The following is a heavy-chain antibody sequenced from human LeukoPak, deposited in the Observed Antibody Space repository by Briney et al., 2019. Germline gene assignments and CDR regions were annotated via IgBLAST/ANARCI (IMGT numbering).Heavy chain of an antibody. CDR3: TTGGIPAAGFDY. D-gene: IGHD6-13*01. J-gene: IGHJ4*02. V-gene: IGHV3-49*04. Sequence: QPGRSLRLSCTASGFTFGDYAMSWVRQAPGKGLEWVGFIRSRTHGGTTEFAAPVKDRFSISRDDSKRIAYLQMNSLKTEDTAVYYCTTGGIPAAGFDYWGQGTLVTVSS. CDR2: IRSRTHGGTT. CDR1: GFTFGDYA.